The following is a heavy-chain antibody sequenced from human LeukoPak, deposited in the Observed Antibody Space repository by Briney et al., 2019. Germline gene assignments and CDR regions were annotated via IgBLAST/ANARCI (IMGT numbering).Heavy chain of an antibody. V-gene: IGHV3-7*01. CDR1: GFTFSDYW. CDR3: ARAEDYYDSSGFSYYYMDV. CDR2: IKQDGSEG. Sequence: GGSLRLSCAASGFTFSDYWMTWVRQAPGKGLEWVANIKQDGSEGYYVDSVKGRFTVSRDNAKSSLYLQLNSLRAEDTAVYYCARAEDYYDSSGFSYYYMDVWGKGTTVTVSS. J-gene: IGHJ6*03. D-gene: IGHD3-22*01.